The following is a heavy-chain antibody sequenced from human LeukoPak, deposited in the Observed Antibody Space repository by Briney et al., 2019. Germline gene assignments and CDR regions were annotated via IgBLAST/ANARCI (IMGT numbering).Heavy chain of an antibody. V-gene: IGHV4-31*03. Sequence: SETLSLTCTVSGGSISSGAYFWSWIRQHPGKGLEWIGFIYYSGTTYYNPSLKSRLTLSKDTSKNHFSLTLSSVTAADTAVYYCARDVVGATYFHLWGQGALVTVSS. J-gene: IGHJ1*01. CDR3: ARDVVGATYFHL. D-gene: IGHD1-26*01. CDR2: IYYSGTT. CDR1: GGSISSGAYF.